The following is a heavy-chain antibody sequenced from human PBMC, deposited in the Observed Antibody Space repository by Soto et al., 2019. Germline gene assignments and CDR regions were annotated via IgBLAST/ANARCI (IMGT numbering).Heavy chain of an antibody. V-gene: IGHV3-53*01. Sequence: PGGSLRLSCAASGFSVSSNYMSWVRQAPGEWLEWVAIIYINGSTDYADSVQGRFSVSRDIYKNTLYLQMNSLRAEDTAVYYCAKDQRGVDYWGQGTLVNVSS. CDR2: IYINGST. J-gene: IGHJ4*02. D-gene: IGHD6-25*01. CDR3: AKDQRGVDY. CDR1: GFSVSSNY.